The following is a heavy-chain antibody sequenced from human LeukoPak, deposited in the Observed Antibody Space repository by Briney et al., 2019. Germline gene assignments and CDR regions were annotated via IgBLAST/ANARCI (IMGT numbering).Heavy chain of an antibody. V-gene: IGHV3-20*04. CDR3: ARGAGSSWYFYFDY. CDR1: GFTFDDHG. J-gene: IGHJ4*02. Sequence: GGSLRLSCAASGFTFDDHGISWVRQAPGKGLEWVSGIKWDGGSTGYADSVKGRFTISRDNAKKSLYLQMNSLRVEDTAVYYCARGAGSSWYFYFDYWGQGTLVTVSS. D-gene: IGHD6-13*01. CDR2: IKWDGGST.